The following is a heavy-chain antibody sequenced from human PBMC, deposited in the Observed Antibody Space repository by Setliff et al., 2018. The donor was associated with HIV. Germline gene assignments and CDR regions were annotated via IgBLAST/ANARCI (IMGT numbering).Heavy chain of an antibody. CDR3: ARDLAWPGYFDY. J-gene: IGHJ4*02. D-gene: IGHD3-10*01. CDR2: IHHTGYI. CDR1: GDSITNSMHY. V-gene: IGHV4-39*07. Sequence: SETLSLTCTVSGDSITNSMHYWNWIRQSPGMGLEWIAEIHHTGYINYNPSLRSRVSVSRDMSSNQFSLKLSSVTAADTAVYYCARDLAWPGYFDYWGQGTLVTVSS.